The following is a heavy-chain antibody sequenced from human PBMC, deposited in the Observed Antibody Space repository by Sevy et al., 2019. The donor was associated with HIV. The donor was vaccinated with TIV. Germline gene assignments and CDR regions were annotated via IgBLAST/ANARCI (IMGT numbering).Heavy chain of an antibody. J-gene: IGHJ6*02. CDR2: ISWNSRNV. CDR3: GKGINRGCDGINCYPYYYYFYGLDV. V-gene: IGHV3-9*01. D-gene: IGHD2-21*01. CDR1: GFPFNDHA. Sequence: GGSLRLSCAASGFPFNDHALHWVRQVPGKGLEWVSGISWNSRNVGYADSVKGRFTISRDNANHVLYLEMNSLRPEDTAFYYCGKGINRGCDGINCYPYYYYFYGLDVWGQGTTVTVSS.